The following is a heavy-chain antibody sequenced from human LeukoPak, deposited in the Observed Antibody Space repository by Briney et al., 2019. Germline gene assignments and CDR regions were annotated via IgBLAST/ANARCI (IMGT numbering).Heavy chain of an antibody. D-gene: IGHD6-19*01. CDR3: VRWLQPRGFDS. V-gene: IGHV4-59*08. Sequence: SETLSLTCSVSGSSMSLLYWGWIRQPPGKALEWIGNVYHSGSTNYNPSLKTRVSLSVDTSGNQFFLSLRSVTAADTAMYFCVRWLQPRGFDSWGQGTLVSVSS. CDR2: VYHSGST. CDR1: GSSMSLLY. J-gene: IGHJ5*01.